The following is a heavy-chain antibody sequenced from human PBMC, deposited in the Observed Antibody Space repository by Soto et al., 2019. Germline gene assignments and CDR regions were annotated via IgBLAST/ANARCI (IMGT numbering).Heavy chain of an antibody. D-gene: IGHD6-19*01. CDR2: INPNSGGT. V-gene: IGHV1-2*02. J-gene: IGHJ4*02. CDR1: GYTFSGFY. Sequence: QVLLLQSGAEVKKPGASVKVSCKASGYTFSGFYMHWVRQAPGQGLEWMGWINPNSGGTKSAEKFQGRVKMTRDTSISTTYMELSRLTSDDTAVYYCASAAVTGTAGLDFWGQGTQVTVSS. CDR3: ASAAVTGTAGLDF.